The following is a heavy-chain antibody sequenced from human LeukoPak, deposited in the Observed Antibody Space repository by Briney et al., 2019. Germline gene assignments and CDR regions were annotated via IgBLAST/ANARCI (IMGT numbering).Heavy chain of an antibody. D-gene: IGHD3-10*01. CDR1: GGSFSGYY. CDR3: ARGTPYGRNWFDP. J-gene: IGHJ5*02. Sequence: SETLSLTCAVYGGSFSGYYWSWIRQPPGKGLEWIGEINHSGSTNYNPSLKSRVTISVDTSKNQFSLKLSSVTAADTAVYYCARGTPYGRNWFDPWGQGTLVTVSS. V-gene: IGHV4-34*01. CDR2: INHSGST.